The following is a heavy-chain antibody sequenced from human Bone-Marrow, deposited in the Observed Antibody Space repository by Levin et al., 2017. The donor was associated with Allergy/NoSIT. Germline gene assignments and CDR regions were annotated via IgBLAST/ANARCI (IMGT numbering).Heavy chain of an antibody. J-gene: IGHJ5*02. V-gene: IGHV1-46*01. D-gene: IGHD6-13*01. CDR2: INPSGGST. Sequence: PGGSLRLSCKASGYPFTNYYMHWFRQAPGQGPQWMGLINPSGGSTTYAQHFQGRFTMTRDTSTGTVYMEMISLTYEDTAIYYCARDNRITPAGTGWCDPWGQGTLVSVSS. CDR3: ARDNRITPAGTGWCDP. CDR1: GYPFTNYY.